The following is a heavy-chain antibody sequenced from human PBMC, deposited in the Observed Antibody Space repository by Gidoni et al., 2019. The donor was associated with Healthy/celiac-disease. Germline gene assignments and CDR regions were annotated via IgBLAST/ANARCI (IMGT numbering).Heavy chain of an antibody. CDR2: INPSGGST. J-gene: IGHJ6*02. V-gene: IGHV1-46*01. CDR3: ARSYDILTGYYYYYGMDV. Sequence: QVQLVQSGAEVKKPGASVKVSCKASGYTLPSYYLHWVRQAPGQGLEWMGIINPSGGSTSYAQKFQGRVTMTRDTSTSTVYMELSSLRSEDTAVYYCARSYDILTGYYYYYGMDVWGQGTTVTVSS. D-gene: IGHD3-9*01. CDR1: GYTLPSYY.